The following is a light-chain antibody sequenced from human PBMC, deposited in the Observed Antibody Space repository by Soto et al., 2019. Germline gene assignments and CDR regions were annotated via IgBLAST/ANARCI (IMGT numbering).Light chain of an antibody. V-gene: IGLV2-8*01. CDR3: SSFAGNNNLV. Sequence: QSALTQPPSASGSPGQSVTISCTGTSSDVGGYNYVSWYQQHPGKAPKLMISEVSKRPSGVPDRFSGSNSGTTASLTVSGLQAEDEDDYYCSSFAGNNNLVFGGGTKLTVL. CDR2: EVS. J-gene: IGLJ2*01. CDR1: SSDVGGYNY.